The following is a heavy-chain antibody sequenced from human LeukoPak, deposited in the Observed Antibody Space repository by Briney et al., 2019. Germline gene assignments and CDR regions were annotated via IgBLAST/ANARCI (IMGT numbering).Heavy chain of an antibody. Sequence: GASVKVSCKASGGTFSSYAISWVRQAPGQGLEWMGGIIPIFGTANYAQKFQGRVTITADESTSTAYMELSSLRSEDTAVYYCAREPISIAAAGVTFDYWGQGTLVTVSS. CDR1: GGTFSSYA. D-gene: IGHD6-13*01. CDR3: AREPISIAAAGVTFDY. CDR2: IIPIFGTA. V-gene: IGHV1-69*13. J-gene: IGHJ4*02.